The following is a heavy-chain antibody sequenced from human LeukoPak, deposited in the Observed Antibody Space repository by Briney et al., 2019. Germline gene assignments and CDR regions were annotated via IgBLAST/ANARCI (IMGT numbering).Heavy chain of an antibody. V-gene: IGHV3-7*01. J-gene: IGHJ6*03. CDR2: IKLDGSEK. Sequence: GGSLRLSCAASGFTFSSFWMSWVRQAPGKGLECVANIKLDGSEKYYVDSVKGRFTISRDNAKNSLYLQMNSLRAEDTAVYYCAREVHGDEYYYYSYMDVWGKGTTVTVSS. CDR3: AREVHGDEYYYYSYMDV. D-gene: IGHD4-17*01. CDR1: GFTFSSFW.